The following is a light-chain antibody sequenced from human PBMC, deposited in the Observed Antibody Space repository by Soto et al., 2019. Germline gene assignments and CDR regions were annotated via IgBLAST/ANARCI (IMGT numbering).Light chain of an antibody. CDR3: QQFSSYPLT. CDR2: DAS. Sequence: EIVLKMSADTLYVSHGEGATLSCTASQTVRNNYLAWYQQKPGQAPRLLIYDASSRATGIPDRFSGGGSGTDFTLTISRLEPEDFAVYYCQQFSSYPLTFGGGTKVDIK. CDR1: QTVRNNY. J-gene: IGKJ4*01. V-gene: IGKV3-20*01.